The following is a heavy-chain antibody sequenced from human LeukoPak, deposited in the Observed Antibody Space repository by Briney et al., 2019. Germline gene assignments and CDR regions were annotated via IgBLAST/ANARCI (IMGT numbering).Heavy chain of an antibody. CDR1: GFTVSDNY. D-gene: IGHD6-6*01. CDR2: IYSNTSA. J-gene: IGHJ5*02. CDR3: ARDIPVDSRSSVPKPVRDS. V-gene: IGHV3-53*04. Sequence: GGSLRLSCAASGFTVSDNYISWVRQAPGKGLQWVSVIYSNTSAYYADSVKGRFTISRHNSKNTLYLQMTSLRAEDTAVYYCARDIPVDSRSSVPKPVRDSWGQGTLVTVSS.